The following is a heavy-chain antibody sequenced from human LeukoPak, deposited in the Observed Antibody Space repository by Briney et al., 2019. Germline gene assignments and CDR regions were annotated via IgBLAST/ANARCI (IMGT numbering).Heavy chain of an antibody. J-gene: IGHJ4*02. CDR1: GGSISSSSYY. V-gene: IGHV4-39*07. D-gene: IGHD4-17*01. CDR3: ASYGDYLHY. Sequence: SETLSLTCTVSGGSISSSSYYWGWIRQPPGKGLEWIGSIYYSGSTYYNPSLKSRVTISVDTSKNQFSLKLSSVTAADTAVYYCASYGDYLHYWGQGTLVTVSS. CDR2: IYYSGST.